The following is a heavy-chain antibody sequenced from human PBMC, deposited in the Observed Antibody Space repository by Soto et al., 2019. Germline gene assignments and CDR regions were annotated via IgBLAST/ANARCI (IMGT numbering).Heavy chain of an antibody. Sequence: SETLSLTCTVSGGSISSYYWSWIRQPPGKGLEWIGYIYYSGSTNYNPSLKSRVTISVDTSKNQFSLKLSSVTAADTAVYYCAREENGGYSYYFDYWGQGTLVTVSS. CDR1: GGSISSYY. CDR3: AREENGGYSYYFDY. V-gene: IGHV4-59*01. J-gene: IGHJ4*02. CDR2: IYYSGST. D-gene: IGHD5-12*01.